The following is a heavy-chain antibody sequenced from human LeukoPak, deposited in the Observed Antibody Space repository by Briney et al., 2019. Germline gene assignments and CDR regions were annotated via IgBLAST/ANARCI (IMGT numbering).Heavy chain of an antibody. Sequence: SETLSLTCTVSGGSINGYYWTWIRQSPGKGLEWIGYVYYSGSSNYNPSLKSRVTISADTSKNQFSLKLTSVTAADTAVYYCARSIAVAGRTAYYFDYWGQGTLVTVSS. CDR1: GGSINGYY. D-gene: IGHD6-19*01. CDR3: ARSIAVAGRTAYYFDY. CDR2: VYYSGSS. V-gene: IGHV4-59*01. J-gene: IGHJ4*02.